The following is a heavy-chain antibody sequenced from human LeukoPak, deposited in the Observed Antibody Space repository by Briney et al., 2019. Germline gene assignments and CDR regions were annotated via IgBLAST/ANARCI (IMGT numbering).Heavy chain of an antibody. CDR3: ARSGGLEWLLSGTNYYYYGMDV. CDR2: ISSSSSYI. V-gene: IGHV3-21*01. Sequence: GGSLRLSCAASGFTFSSYSMHWVRQAPGKGLEWVSSISSSSSYIYYADSVKGRFTISRDNAKNSLYLQMNSLRAEDTAVYYCARSGGLEWLLSGTNYYYYGMDVWGQGTTVTVSS. D-gene: IGHD3-3*01. J-gene: IGHJ6*02. CDR1: GFTFSSYS.